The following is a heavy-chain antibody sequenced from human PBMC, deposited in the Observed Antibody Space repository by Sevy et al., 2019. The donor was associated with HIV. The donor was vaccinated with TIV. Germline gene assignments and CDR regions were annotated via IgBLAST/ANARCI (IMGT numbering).Heavy chain of an antibody. V-gene: IGHV1-24*01. Sequence: ASVKVSCKVSGSTLSRLSMHWVRQVPGKGLEWMGSFDPEDGETIYARKFQGRVSMTEDTSTETAYMELSSLRSEDTAVYYCATTKDYYESYGSPFDYWGQGTLVTVSS. CDR1: GSTLSRLS. D-gene: IGHD3-22*01. J-gene: IGHJ4*02. CDR3: ATTKDYYESYGSPFDY. CDR2: FDPEDGET.